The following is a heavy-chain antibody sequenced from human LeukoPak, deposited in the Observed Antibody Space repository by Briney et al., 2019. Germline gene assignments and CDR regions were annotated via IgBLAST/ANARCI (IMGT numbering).Heavy chain of an antibody. Sequence: SQTLSLTCAISGDSVSSNGVAWNWIRQSPSRGLEWLGRTYYASGWSYDYALSVKGRITVNPDTSKNQFSLQLNSVTPEDTALYYCARGRNSAFDSWGQGTLVTVSS. CDR2: TYYASGWSY. CDR3: ARGRNSAFDS. V-gene: IGHV6-1*01. J-gene: IGHJ4*02. CDR1: GDSVSSNGVA. D-gene: IGHD2-2*01.